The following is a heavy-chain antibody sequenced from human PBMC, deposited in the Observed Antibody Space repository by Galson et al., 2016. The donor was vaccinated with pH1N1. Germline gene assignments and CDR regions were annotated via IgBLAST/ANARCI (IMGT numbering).Heavy chain of an antibody. D-gene: IGHD1-26*01. CDR2: ITLALNTK. V-gene: IGHV3-30-3*01. J-gene: IGHJ4*02. CDR3: ATDSSPWSAEWELFDY. CDR1: GFAFSSYA. Sequence: SLRLSCAASGFAFSSYAMNWVRQAPGQGLEWVAVITLALNTKYYVDTVRGRFTVTRDNSKNTLFMQMTSLRAEDTAIYYCATDSSPWSAEWELFDYWGQGTLVTVSS.